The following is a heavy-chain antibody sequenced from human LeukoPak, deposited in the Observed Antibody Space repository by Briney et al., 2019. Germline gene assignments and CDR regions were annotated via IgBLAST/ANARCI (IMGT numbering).Heavy chain of an antibody. CDR3: TFSRVRGVGSYYYYYYMDV. J-gene: IGHJ6*03. CDR2: IFYSGST. CDR1: GGSISTSNYY. V-gene: IGHV4-39*07. D-gene: IGHD3-10*02. Sequence: SETLSLTCTVSGGSISTSNYYWGWTRQPPGKGLEWIGNIFYSGSTYYSPSVKGRVTISLDTSRNQFSLQLNSVTPEDTAVYYCTFSRVRGVGSYYYYYYMDVWGKGTTVTVSS.